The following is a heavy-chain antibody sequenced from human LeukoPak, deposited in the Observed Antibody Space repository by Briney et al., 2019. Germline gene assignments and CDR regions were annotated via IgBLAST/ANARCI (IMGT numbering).Heavy chain of an antibody. CDR1: GFSFSNYW. J-gene: IGHJ4*02. CDR2: MKQDGSAR. V-gene: IGHV3-7*01. CDR3: ARDVVGSLDY. D-gene: IGHD2-15*01. Sequence: GGSLRLSCAGSGFSFSNYWMAWVRQAPGKGPEWVANMKQDGSARHYADSVKGRFTISRDNAQNSVYLQMNSLRAEDTAVYYCARDVVGSLDYWGLGTLVTVAS.